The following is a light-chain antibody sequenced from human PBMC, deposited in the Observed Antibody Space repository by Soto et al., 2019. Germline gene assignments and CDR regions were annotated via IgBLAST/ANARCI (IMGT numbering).Light chain of an antibody. CDR2: EVS. CDR3: SSYTTFSTLV. Sequence: QSVLTQPASVSGSLGQSITISCTGASSDVGAYNYVSWYQQHPGKVPKLMIYEVSNRPSGVSNRFSGSKSGNTASLTISGLQAEDEADYYCSSYTTFSTLVFGGGTQLTVL. CDR1: SSDVGAYNY. J-gene: IGLJ2*01. V-gene: IGLV2-14*01.